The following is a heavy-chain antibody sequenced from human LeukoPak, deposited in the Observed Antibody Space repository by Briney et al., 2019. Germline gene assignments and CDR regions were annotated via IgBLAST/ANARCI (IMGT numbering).Heavy chain of an antibody. CDR3: AKATDFTYCGGDCYQGYYFDS. Sequence: PGGSLRLSCAASGFTFSSYDMHWVRQAPGKGLEWVAFIRYDGSNKYYADSEKGRFTICRDNSKNMLYLQMNSMSADAMELYYSAKATDFTYCGGDCYQGYYFDSWGQGTLVTVSS. V-gene: IGHV3-30*02. CDR1: GFTFSSYD. CDR2: IRYDGSNK. J-gene: IGHJ4*02. D-gene: IGHD2-21*02.